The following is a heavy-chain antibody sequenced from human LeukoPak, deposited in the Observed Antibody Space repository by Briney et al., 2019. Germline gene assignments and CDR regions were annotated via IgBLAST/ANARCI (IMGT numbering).Heavy chain of an antibody. J-gene: IGHJ4*02. V-gene: IGHV3-43D*03. D-gene: IGHD3-9*01. CDR1: GFTFSSYE. CDR3: AKEYYDILTGYRAEYYFDY. Sequence: PGGSLRLSCAASGFTFSSYEMNWVRQAPGKGLEWVSLISWDGGSTYYADSVKGRFTISRDNSKNSLYLQMNSLRAEDTALYYCAKEYYDILTGYRAEYYFDYWGQGTLVTVSS. CDR2: ISWDGGST.